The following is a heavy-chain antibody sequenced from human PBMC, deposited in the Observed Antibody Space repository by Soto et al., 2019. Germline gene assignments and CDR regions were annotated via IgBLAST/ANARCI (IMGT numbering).Heavy chain of an antibody. J-gene: IGHJ6*02. CDR2: IYHSGST. CDR3: ARGPGSYGMDV. CDR1: GGSISSSNW. Sequence: QVQLQESGPGLVKPSGTLSLTCAVSGGSISSSNWWSWVRQPPGKGLEWIGEIYHSGSTNYNPSLQSRATKSVDKSINQVSMKVSYVTAADTAVYYCARGPGSYGMDVGGQRTTVTVSS. V-gene: IGHV4-4*02. D-gene: IGHD2-15*01.